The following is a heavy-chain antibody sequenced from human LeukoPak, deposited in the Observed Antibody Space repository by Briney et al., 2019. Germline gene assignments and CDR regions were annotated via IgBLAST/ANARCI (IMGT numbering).Heavy chain of an antibody. D-gene: IGHD2-2*01. CDR1: GYTFTSHD. CDR2: MNPNSGNT. Sequence: ASVNVSCKASGYTFTSHDINWVRQATGQGLEWMGWMNPNSGNTGYARKFQGRVTITRNTSISTAYMELSSLRSEDTAVYYCARVKSSNTSHRLYYFDYWGQGSLVTVSS. J-gene: IGHJ4*02. V-gene: IGHV1-8*03. CDR3: ARVKSSNTSHRLYYFDY.